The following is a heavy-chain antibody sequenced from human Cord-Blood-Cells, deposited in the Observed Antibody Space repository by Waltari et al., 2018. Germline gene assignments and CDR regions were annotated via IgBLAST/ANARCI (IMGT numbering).Heavy chain of an antibody. CDR3: ARGGRITMIVVVKKAFDY. V-gene: IGHV4-34*01. D-gene: IGHD3-22*01. CDR2: INHSGST. Sequence: QVQLQQWGAGLLKPSETLSLTCAVYGGSFSGSYWSWIRQPQGKGLEWIGEINHSGSTNYNQSLKSRVTISVDTSKNQFSLKLSSVTAADTAVYYCARGGRITMIVVVKKAFDYWGQGTLVTVSS. J-gene: IGHJ4*02. CDR1: GGSFSGSY.